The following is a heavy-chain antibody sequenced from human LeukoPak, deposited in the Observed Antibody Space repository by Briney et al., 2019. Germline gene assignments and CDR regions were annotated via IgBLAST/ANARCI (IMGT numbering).Heavy chain of an antibody. D-gene: IGHD2-8*01. Sequence: SETLSLTCTVSGGSIKSNDYYWGWIRQPPGKGLEWIGEINHSGSTNYNPSLKSRVTISVDTSKNQFSLKLSSVTAADTAVYYCARVMIQDAFDIWGQGTMVTVSS. J-gene: IGHJ3*02. CDR3: ARVMIQDAFDI. CDR1: GGSIKSNDYY. V-gene: IGHV4-39*07. CDR2: INHSGST.